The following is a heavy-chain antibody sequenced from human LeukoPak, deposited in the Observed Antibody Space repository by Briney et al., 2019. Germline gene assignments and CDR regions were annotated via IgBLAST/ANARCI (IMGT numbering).Heavy chain of an antibody. CDR2: ISSSSSYI. CDR3: ARAGYSSSFAFDY. CDR1: GFTFSSYS. J-gene: IGHJ4*02. Sequence: KPGGSLRLSCAASGFTFSSYSMNWVRQAPGKGPEWVSSISSSSSYIYYADSVKGRFTISRDNAKNSLYLQMNSLRAEDTAVYYCARAGYSSSFAFDYWGQGTLVTVSS. V-gene: IGHV3-21*01. D-gene: IGHD6-6*01.